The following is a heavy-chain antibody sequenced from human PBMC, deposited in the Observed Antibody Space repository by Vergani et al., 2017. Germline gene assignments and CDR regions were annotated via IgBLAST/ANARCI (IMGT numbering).Heavy chain of an antibody. CDR2: INHSGST. CDR3: ARLAGSGSLAYYYYYGMDV. D-gene: IGHD3-10*01. Sequence: QVQLQQWGAGLLKPSETLSLTCAVYGGSFSGYYWSWIRQPPGKGLEWIGEINHSGSTNYNPSLKRRVNISVDTSKNQFSLKLSSVTAADTAVYYCARLAGSGSLAYYYYYGMDVWGQGTTVTVSS. J-gene: IGHJ6*02. V-gene: IGHV4-34*01. CDR1: GGSFSGYY.